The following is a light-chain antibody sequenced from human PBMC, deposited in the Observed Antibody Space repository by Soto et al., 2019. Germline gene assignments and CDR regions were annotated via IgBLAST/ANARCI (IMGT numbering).Light chain of an antibody. Sequence: AIRMTQSPSSFSASTGDRVTITCRASQGISSYLAWYQQKPGKAPKLLIYAASTLQSGVPSRFSGSGSGIDFTLTISCLQSEDFATYYCQQYYSYPFTFGPGTKVDNK. CDR1: QGISSY. J-gene: IGKJ3*01. CDR3: QQYYSYPFT. V-gene: IGKV1-8*01. CDR2: AAS.